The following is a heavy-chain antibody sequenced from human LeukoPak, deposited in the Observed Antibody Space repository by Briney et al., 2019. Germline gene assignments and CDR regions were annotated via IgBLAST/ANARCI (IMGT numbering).Heavy chain of an antibody. Sequence: HPGGSLRLSCAASGFTFSTYEMNWVRQAPGKGLEWVSYIGSSGSTVYYADSVKGRFTISRDNAKNSLYLQMNSLRDEDTAVYYCARDTLLYGNSPDAFDIWGQGTMVTVSS. V-gene: IGHV3-48*03. D-gene: IGHD4-23*01. CDR3: ARDTLLYGNSPDAFDI. CDR1: GFTFSTYE. CDR2: IGSSGSTV. J-gene: IGHJ3*02.